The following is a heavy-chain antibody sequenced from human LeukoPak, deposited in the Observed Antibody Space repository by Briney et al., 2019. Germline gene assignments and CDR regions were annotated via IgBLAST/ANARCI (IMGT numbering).Heavy chain of an antibody. CDR3: ARLLRWSEDGFDV. D-gene: IGHD2-15*01. CDR1: GGSVSPYF. J-gene: IGHJ3*01. Sequence: SETLSLTCTVSGGSVSPYFWSWIRQSPGKGLECIGYIHASGRTKYNPSLESRVSISIDTSKNHFSLTLRSVTATDTAVYYCARLLRWSEDGFDVWGQGTVVAISS. V-gene: IGHV4-4*09. CDR2: IHASGRT.